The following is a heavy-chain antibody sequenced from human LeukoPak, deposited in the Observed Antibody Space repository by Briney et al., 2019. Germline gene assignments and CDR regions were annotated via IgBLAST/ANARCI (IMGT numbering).Heavy chain of an antibody. V-gene: IGHV3-33*01. CDR3: ARDGDYYDSSGYPTYYYYYGMDV. J-gene: IGHJ6*02. CDR1: GFTFSSYG. CDR2: IWYAGSNK. Sequence: PGGSLRLSCAASGFTFSSYGMHWVRQAPGKGLEWVAVIWYAGSNKYYADSVKGRFTISRDNSKNTLYLQMNSLRAEDTAVYYCARDGDYYDSSGYPTYYYYYGMDVWGQGTTVTVSS. D-gene: IGHD3-22*01.